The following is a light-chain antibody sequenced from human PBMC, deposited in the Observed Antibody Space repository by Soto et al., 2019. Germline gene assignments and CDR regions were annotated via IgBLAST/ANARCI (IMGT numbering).Light chain of an antibody. Sequence: QSVLTQPASVSGSPGQSITISCTGTSSDVGAYNFVSWYQQHPGKAPKLMIYDVTNRPSGVSDRFSGSKSGNMASLSISGLQADYEADYYCNSYTSSSTYVFGTGTEVTVL. CDR1: SSDVGAYNF. J-gene: IGLJ1*01. CDR2: DVT. V-gene: IGLV2-14*01. CDR3: NSYTSSSTYV.